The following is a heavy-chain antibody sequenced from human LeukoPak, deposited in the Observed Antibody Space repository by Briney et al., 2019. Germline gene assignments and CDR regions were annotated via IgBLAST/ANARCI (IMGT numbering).Heavy chain of an antibody. CDR2: ISGDGTDI. D-gene: IGHD3-16*01. Sequence: PGGSLRLSCAASGFTFSGYWMHWVRQAPGKGLVWVSRISGDGTDIDFADAVQGRFTFSRDNAKNTLYLQMNNLRAEDTAVYYCARTGGNYYLEYWGQGTLVTVSS. J-gene: IGHJ4*02. CDR3: ARTGGNYYLEY. V-gene: IGHV3-74*01. CDR1: GFTFSGYW.